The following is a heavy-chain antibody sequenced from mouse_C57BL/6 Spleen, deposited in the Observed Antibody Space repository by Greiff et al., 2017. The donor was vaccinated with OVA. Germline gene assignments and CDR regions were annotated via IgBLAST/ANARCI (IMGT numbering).Heavy chain of an antibody. Sequence: EVMLVESGGGLVQPGGSMKLSCAASGFTFSDAWMDWVRQSPEKGLEWVAEIRNKANNHATYYAESVKGRFTISRDDSKSSVYLQMNSLRAEDTGIYYCTGSKSFWYAMDYWGQGTSVTVSS. CDR3: TGSKSFWYAMDY. CDR2: IRNKANNHAT. J-gene: IGHJ4*01. V-gene: IGHV6-6*01. D-gene: IGHD1-3*01. CDR1: GFTFSDAW.